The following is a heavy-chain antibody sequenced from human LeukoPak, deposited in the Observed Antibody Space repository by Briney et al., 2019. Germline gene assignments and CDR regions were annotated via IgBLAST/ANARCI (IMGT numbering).Heavy chain of an antibody. V-gene: IGHV1-69*06. CDR3: ARGGDYYDSSGYYFDY. CDR1: GGTFSSYA. Sequence: SVKVSFKASGGTFSSYAISWVRQAPGQGLEWMGGIIPIFGTANYAQKFQGRVTITADKSTSTAYMELSGLRSEDTAVYYCARGGDYYDSSGYYFDYWGQGTLVTVSS. D-gene: IGHD3-22*01. CDR2: IIPIFGTA. J-gene: IGHJ4*02.